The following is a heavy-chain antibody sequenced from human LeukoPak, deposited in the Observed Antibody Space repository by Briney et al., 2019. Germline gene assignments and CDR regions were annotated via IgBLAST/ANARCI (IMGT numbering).Heavy chain of an antibody. J-gene: IGHJ4*02. CDR3: ARRLRRNYFDY. Sequence: PGGSLRLSCAASEFTFTTYTMNWVRQAPGKGLEWVSSISSSSSYIYYADSVKGRFTISRDNAKNLLYPQMNSLRAEDTAVYYCARRLRRNYFDYWGQGTLVTVSS. V-gene: IGHV3-21*01. CDR1: EFTFTTYT. CDR2: ISSSSSYI. D-gene: IGHD4-17*01.